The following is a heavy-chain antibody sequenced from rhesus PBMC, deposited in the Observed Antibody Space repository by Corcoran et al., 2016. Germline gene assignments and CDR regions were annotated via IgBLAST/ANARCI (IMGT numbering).Heavy chain of an antibody. CDR2: IKKKADGGTE. J-gene: IGHJ4*01. D-gene: IGHD3-28*01. V-gene: IGHV3-16*01. CDR3: TSGYLFDY. Sequence: EVQLVESGGGLVQPGGSLRLSCAASGFTFSNYWMNWVRQATGKGLEWVGFIKKKADGGTEAYAESVKGRFTNSRDDSKNTLYLQMNSLKTEDTAVYYCTSGYLFDYWGQGVLVTVSS. CDR1: GFTFSNYW.